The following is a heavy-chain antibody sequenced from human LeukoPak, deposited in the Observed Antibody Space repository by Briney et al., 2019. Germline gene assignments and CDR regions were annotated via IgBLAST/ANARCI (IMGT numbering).Heavy chain of an antibody. J-gene: IGHJ5*02. V-gene: IGHV4-59*08. CDR1: GGSISSYY. D-gene: IGHD3-3*01. Sequence: SETLSLTCTVSGGSISSYYWSWIRQPLGKGLEWIGYIYYSGSTNYNPSLKSRVTISVDTSKNQFSLKLSSVTAADTAVYYCARPVTIFGVVSFFDPWGQGTLVTVSS. CDR2: IYYSGST. CDR3: ARPVTIFGVVSFFDP.